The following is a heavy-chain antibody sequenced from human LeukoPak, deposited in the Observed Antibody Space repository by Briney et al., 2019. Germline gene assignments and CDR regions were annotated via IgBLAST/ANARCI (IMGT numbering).Heavy chain of an antibody. D-gene: IGHD3-10*01. Sequence: PGGSLRLSCAASGFTFSSYAMHWVRQAPGKGLEWVAVISYNGSNKKYADSVKGRFTNSRDNSKNTLYLQMNSLRAEDTAVYYCAKDGYYGSETPNWFDPWGQGTLVTVSS. CDR2: ISYNGSNK. J-gene: IGHJ5*02. CDR3: AKDGYYGSETPNWFDP. V-gene: IGHV3-30*04. CDR1: GFTFSSYA.